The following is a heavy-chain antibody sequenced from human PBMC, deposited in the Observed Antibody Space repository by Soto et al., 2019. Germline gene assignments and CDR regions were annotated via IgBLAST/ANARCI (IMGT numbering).Heavy chain of an antibody. CDR2: ISHDGSNK. CDR1: GFSFSSCA. Sequence: QVQLVESGGGVVQPGRSLRLSCAASGFSFSSCAMHWVRQAPGKGLEWVAVISHDGSNKYYADSVKGRFTISRDNSINTLYLQMNSLRAEDTAVYYCARVSIAVAGIAYYFDYWGQGNLVTVSS. CDR3: ARVSIAVAGIAYYFDY. D-gene: IGHD6-19*01. V-gene: IGHV3-30-3*01. J-gene: IGHJ4*02.